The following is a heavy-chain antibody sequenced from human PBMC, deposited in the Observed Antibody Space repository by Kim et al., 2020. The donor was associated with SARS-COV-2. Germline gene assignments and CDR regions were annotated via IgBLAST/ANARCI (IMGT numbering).Heavy chain of an antibody. V-gene: IGHV4-39*01. D-gene: IGHD4-17*01. CDR3: ARHFDYPNEFDI. CDR2: IYYSGSA. J-gene: IGHJ3*02. Sequence: SETLSLTCSPSGGSISDTSYYWGWIRQPPGKGLEWIGSIYYSGSAKNNPSLKSRVSLSVDTSKNQFSLKLSSVTAADTAVYYCARHFDYPNEFDIWVQGT. CDR1: GGSISDTSYY.